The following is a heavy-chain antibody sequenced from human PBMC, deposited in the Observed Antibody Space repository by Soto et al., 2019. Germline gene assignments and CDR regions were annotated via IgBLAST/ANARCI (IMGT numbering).Heavy chain of an antibody. J-gene: IGHJ4*02. CDR3: ARAREGALRWLDY. Sequence: QVQLQESGPGLMMPSETLSLTCTVSGASVSSGDYYWSWIRQPPGKGLEWIGYIYNNENIYYNPSLKSRISMSIDTSKNQFSLNLSAMTAADSAAYYCARAREGALRWLDYWGQGTLVTVSS. CDR1: GASVSSGDYY. V-gene: IGHV4-30-4*01. D-gene: IGHD4-17*01. CDR2: IYNNENI.